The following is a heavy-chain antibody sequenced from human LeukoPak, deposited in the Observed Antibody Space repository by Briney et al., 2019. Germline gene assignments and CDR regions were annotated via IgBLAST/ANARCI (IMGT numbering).Heavy chain of an antibody. CDR2: IVGSSST. V-gene: IGHV3-21*01. J-gene: IGHJ4*02. Sequence: GGSLRLSCAASGFTFSNFAMTWVRQAPGKGLEWVSSIVGSSSTYYADSLKGRFTISRDNAKNSLYLRMNSLRAEDTAVYYCARIGAGSSRDYWGQGTLVTVSS. CDR3: ARIGAGSSRDY. CDR1: GFTFSNFA. D-gene: IGHD6-13*01.